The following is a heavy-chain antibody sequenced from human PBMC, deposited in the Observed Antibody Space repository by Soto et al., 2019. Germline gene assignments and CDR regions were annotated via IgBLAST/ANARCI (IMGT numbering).Heavy chain of an antibody. CDR1: GYTFTSYG. CDR3: ARDAYYYGSGTRSYYYYYGMDV. J-gene: IGHJ6*02. Sequence: ASVKVSCKASGYTFTSYGISWVRQAPGQGLEWMGWISAYNGNTNYAQKLQGRVTMTTDTSTSTAYMELRSLRSDDTAVYYCARDAYYYGSGTRSYYYYYGMDVWGQGTTVTVSS. V-gene: IGHV1-18*01. CDR2: ISAYNGNT. D-gene: IGHD3-10*01.